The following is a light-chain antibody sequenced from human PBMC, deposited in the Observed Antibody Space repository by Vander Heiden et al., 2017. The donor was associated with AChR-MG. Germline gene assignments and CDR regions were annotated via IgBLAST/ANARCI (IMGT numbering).Light chain of an antibody. Sequence: DPVTITRRANQTISNYLNWYQQKPNKAPSLLIYAASRLHSGVPSRFSGGGSGTDFTLTINSLQPEDFATYYCQQSYSSITFGQGTRLDIK. V-gene: IGKV1-39*01. CDR2: AAS. CDR3: QQSYSSIT. J-gene: IGKJ5*01. CDR1: QTISNY.